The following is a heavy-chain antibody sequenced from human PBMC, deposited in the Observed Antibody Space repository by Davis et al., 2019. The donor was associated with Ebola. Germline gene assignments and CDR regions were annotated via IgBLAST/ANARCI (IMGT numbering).Heavy chain of an antibody. D-gene: IGHD5-24*01. CDR3: VRGSDAYKTGY. J-gene: IGHJ4*02. CDR2: IHYSGST. V-gene: IGHV4-59*02. CDR1: GGSVGSDY. Sequence: SETLSLTCSVPGGSVGSDYWSWIRQPPGKGLEWIGHIHYSGSTNYNPSLKSRVTTSVDTSKNQFSLEVRSVTAADTAFYYCVRGSDAYKTGYWGQGTLVTVSS.